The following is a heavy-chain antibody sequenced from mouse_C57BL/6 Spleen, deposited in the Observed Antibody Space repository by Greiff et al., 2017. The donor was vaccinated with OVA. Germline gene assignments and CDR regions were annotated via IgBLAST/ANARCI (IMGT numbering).Heavy chain of an antibody. CDR1: GFTFSDYG. J-gene: IGHJ3*01. CDR2: ISSGSSTI. V-gene: IGHV5-17*01. CDR3: ARGRFAY. Sequence: EVKVVESGGGLVKPGGSLKLSCAASGFTFSDYGMHWVRQAPEKGLEWVAYISSGSSTIYYADTVKGRFTISRDNAKNTLILQMTSLRSEDTAMYYCARGRFAYWGQGTLVTVSA.